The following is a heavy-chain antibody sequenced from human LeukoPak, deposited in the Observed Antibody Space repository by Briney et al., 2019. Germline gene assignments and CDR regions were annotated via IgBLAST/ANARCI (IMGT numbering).Heavy chain of an antibody. CDR2: ISYDGSNK. V-gene: IGHV3-30*18. CDR1: GFTFSSYG. Sequence: GRSLRLSCAASGFTFSSYGMHWVRRAPGKGLEWVAVISYDGSNKYYADSVKGRFTISRDNSKNTLYLQMNSLRAEDTAVYYCAKGPSLRYFDWLPRDPWGQGTLVTVSS. D-gene: IGHD3-9*01. CDR3: AKGPSLRYFDWLPRDP. J-gene: IGHJ5*02.